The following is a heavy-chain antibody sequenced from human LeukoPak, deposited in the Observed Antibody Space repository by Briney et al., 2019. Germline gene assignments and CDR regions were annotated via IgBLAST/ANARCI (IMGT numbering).Heavy chain of an antibody. V-gene: IGHV3-9*01. J-gene: IGHJ6*03. CDR2: ISWNSGSI. CDR3: AKDGGTGTYYYYMDV. CDR1: GFTFDDHA. Sequence: GRSLRLSCAASGFTFDDHAMHWVRQAPGKGLEWVSGISWNSGSIGYADSVKGRFTISRDNAKNSLYLQMNSLRAEDTALYYCAKDGGTGTYYYYMDVWGKGTTVTVSS. D-gene: IGHD1-1*01.